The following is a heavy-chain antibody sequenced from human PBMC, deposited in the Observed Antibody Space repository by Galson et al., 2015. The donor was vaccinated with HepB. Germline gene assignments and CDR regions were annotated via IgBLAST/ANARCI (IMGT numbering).Heavy chain of an antibody. V-gene: IGHV1-46*03. CDR1: GYTFTSYY. D-gene: IGHD5-18*01. CDR3: ARVSQGYSYGSGNLDY. J-gene: IGHJ4*02. CDR2: INPSGGST. Sequence: SVKVSCKASGYTFTSYYMHWVRQAPGQGLEWMGIINPSGGSTSYAQKFQGRVTMTRDTSTSTVYMELSSLRSEDTAVYYCARVSQGYSYGSGNLDYWGQGTLVTVSS.